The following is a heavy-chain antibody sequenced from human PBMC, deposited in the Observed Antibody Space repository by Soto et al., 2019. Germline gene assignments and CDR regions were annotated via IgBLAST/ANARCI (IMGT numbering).Heavy chain of an antibody. CDR3: ARDGYDSSGYHQYYFDY. D-gene: IGHD3-22*01. Sequence: PSETLSLTCTVSGGSISSYYWGWIRQPPGKGLEWIGYIYYSGSTNYHPSLKSRVTISVDTSKNQFSLKLSSVTAADTAVYYCARDGYDSSGYHQYYFDYWGQGTLVTVSS. CDR1: GGSISSYY. J-gene: IGHJ4*02. CDR2: IYYSGST. V-gene: IGHV4-59*01.